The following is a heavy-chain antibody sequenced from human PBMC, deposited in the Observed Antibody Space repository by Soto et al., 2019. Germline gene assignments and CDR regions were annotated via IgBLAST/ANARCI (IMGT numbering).Heavy chain of an antibody. CDR1: GFTFSSYG. V-gene: IGHV3-30*18. Sequence: QVQLVESGGGVVQPGGSLRLSCAASGFTFSSYGMHWVRQAPGKGLEWVAVISYDGSNKYYADSVKGRFTISRDNSKNTLYLQMNSLRAEDTAVYYCAKGVVPAAIMTNWFDPWGQGTLVTVSS. D-gene: IGHD2-2*02. CDR2: ISYDGSNK. CDR3: AKGVVPAAIMTNWFDP. J-gene: IGHJ5*02.